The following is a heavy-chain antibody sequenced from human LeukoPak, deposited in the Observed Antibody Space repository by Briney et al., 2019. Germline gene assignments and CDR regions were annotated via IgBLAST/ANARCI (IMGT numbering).Heavy chain of an antibody. J-gene: IGHJ5*02. D-gene: IGHD3-3*01. CDR1: GGTFSSYA. CDR3: AREGSAFWSGPTRRNWFDP. V-gene: IGHV1-69*01. Sequence: SVKVSCKASGGTFSSYAISWVRQAPGLGLEWMGGIIPIFGTANYAQKFQGRVTITADESTSTAYMELSSLRSEDTAVYYCAREGSAFWSGPTRRNWFDPWGQGTLVTVSS. CDR2: IIPIFGTA.